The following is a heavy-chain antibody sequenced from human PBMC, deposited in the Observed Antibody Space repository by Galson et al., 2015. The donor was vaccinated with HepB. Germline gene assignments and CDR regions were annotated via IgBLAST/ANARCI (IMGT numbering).Heavy chain of an antibody. CDR2: IWYDGSNK. J-gene: IGHJ4*02. V-gene: IGHV3-33*08. D-gene: IGHD6-19*01. CDR3: ARGGYSSGWETNLDY. CDR1: GFTFSSYG. Sequence: LRLSCAASGFTFSSYGMHWVRQAPGKGLEWVAVIWYDGSNKYYADSVKGRFTISRDNSKNTLYPQMNSLRAEDTAVYYCARGGYSSGWETNLDYWGQGTLVTVSS.